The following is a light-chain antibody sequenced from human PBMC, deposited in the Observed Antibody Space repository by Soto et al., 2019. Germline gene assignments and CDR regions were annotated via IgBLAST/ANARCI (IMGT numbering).Light chain of an antibody. CDR1: QSVSSN. CDR2: GAT. Sequence: ELVMTQSPATLSVSPGERATLSCRASQSVSSNLAWYQQKPGQAPRLIIYGATTRATGMPARFSGSGSGTEFTLTISSLQSEDFAVYYCQQYNNWPPLTFGGGTKVEIK. CDR3: QQYNNWPPLT. J-gene: IGKJ4*01. V-gene: IGKV3-15*01.